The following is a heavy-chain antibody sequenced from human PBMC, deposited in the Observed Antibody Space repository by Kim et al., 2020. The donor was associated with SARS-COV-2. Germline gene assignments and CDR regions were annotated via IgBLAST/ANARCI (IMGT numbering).Heavy chain of an antibody. Sequence: GGSLRHSCAASGFTFSSYSMNWVRQAPGKGLEWVSYISSSSSTIYYADSVKGRFTISRDNAKNSLYLQMNSLRAEDTAVYYCARDLGGGSCYWGQGTLVTVSS. CDR2: ISSSSSTI. CDR1: GFTFSSYS. V-gene: IGHV3-48*01. D-gene: IGHD2-15*01. J-gene: IGHJ4*02. CDR3: ARDLGGGSCY.